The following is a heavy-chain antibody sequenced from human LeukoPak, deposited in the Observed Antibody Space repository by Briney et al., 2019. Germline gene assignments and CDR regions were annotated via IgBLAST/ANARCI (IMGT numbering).Heavy chain of an antibody. CDR1: GYTFTSYA. CDR3: ARDWVSSGWPRHFDY. V-gene: IGHV7-4-1*02. D-gene: IGHD6-19*01. J-gene: IGHJ4*02. Sequence: ASVKVSCKASGYTFTSYAMNWVRQAPGQGLEWMGWINTNTGNPTYAQGFTGRFVFSLDTSVSTAYLQISSQKAEDTAVYYCARDWVSSGWPRHFDYWGQGTLVTVS. CDR2: INTNTGNP.